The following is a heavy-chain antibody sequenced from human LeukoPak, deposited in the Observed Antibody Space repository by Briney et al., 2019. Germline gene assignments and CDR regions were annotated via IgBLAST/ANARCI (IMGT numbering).Heavy chain of an antibody. CDR3: ARTTYYYDSSGYYYYFDY. J-gene: IGHJ4*02. CDR2: INPNSGGT. V-gene: IGHV1-2*02. Sequence: ASVKVSCKASGYTFTGYYMHWVRQAPGQGLEWMGWINPNSGGTNYAQKFQGRVTMTRDTSTSTAYMELSRLRSDDTAVYYCARTTYYYDSSGYYYYFDYWGQGTLVTVSS. D-gene: IGHD3-22*01. CDR1: GYTFTGYY.